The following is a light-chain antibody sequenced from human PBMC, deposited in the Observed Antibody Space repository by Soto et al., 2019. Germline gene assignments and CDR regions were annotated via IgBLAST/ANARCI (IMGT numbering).Light chain of an antibody. J-gene: IGKJ3*01. CDR2: ASS. V-gene: IGKV1-6*01. CDR1: QGISHD. Sequence: AIQMTQSPSSLSSSLGDTVAITCRASQGISHDLGWYQQKPGKAPKLLIYASSSLQSGVSSRFSGSVSGTDGTITISSLKKEDGATYYCQQRYNTPPTFGPGTKVDIK. CDR3: QQRYNTPPT.